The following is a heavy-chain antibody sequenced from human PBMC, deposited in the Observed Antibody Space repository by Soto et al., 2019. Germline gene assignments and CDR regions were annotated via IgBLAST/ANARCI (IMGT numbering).Heavy chain of an antibody. J-gene: IGHJ6*02. CDR2: INTNTGNP. Sequence: GASVKVSCKASGYTFTSYAMNWVRQAPGQGLEWMGWINTNTGNPTHAQGFTGRFVFSLDTSVSTAYLQICSLKAEDTAVYYCARALRYCSSTSCYRYYGMDVWGQGTTVTVSS. V-gene: IGHV7-4-1*01. D-gene: IGHD2-2*02. CDR3: ARALRYCSSTSCYRYYGMDV. CDR1: GYTFTSYA.